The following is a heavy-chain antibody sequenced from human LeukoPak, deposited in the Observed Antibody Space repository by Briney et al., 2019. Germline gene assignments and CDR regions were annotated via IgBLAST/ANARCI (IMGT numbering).Heavy chain of an antibody. J-gene: IGHJ4*02. CDR2: INTNTVKP. V-gene: IGHV7-4-1*02. CDR3: ARAASLDY. D-gene: IGHD2-2*01. Sequence: ASVKVSCKASGYTSTSHAMNWVRQATGQGREWIGWINTNTVKPTYAQGFTGRVVFSLDSSVSTAYLQINSLNAEGTAVYYCARAASLDYWGQGTLVTVSS. CDR1: GYTSTSHA.